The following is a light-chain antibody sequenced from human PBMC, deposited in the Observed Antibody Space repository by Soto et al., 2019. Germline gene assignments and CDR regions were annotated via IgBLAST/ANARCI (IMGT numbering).Light chain of an antibody. Sequence: HSVLTQPASVSGSPGQSITISCTGTSSDVGVYDFVSWYQQHPAKAPKLLIYDVSYRPSGVSDRFSGSKSGNTASLTISGLQAEDEADYYCCSYTSSSTVLFGGGTKLTVL. CDR3: CSYTSSSTVL. J-gene: IGLJ2*01. CDR2: DVS. V-gene: IGLV2-14*01. CDR1: SSDVGVYDF.